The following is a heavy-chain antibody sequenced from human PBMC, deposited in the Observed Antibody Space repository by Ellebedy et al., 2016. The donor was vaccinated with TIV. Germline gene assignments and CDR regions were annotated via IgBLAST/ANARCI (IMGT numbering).Heavy chain of an antibody. CDR1: GYSFTSYW. J-gene: IGHJ4*02. CDR2: IYPADSDT. Sequence: GGSLRLSXKGSGYSFTSYWIGWVRQMPGKGLEWMGIIYPADSDTRYSPSFQGQVTISVDKSITTAFLQWSSLKASDSAMYYCARLTDFYALDPAYWGQGTLVTVSS. CDR3: ARLTDFYALDPAY. D-gene: IGHD2/OR15-2a*01. V-gene: IGHV5-51*01.